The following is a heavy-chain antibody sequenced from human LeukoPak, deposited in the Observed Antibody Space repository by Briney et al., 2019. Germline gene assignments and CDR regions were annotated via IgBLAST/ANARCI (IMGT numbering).Heavy chain of an antibody. V-gene: IGHV1-18*01. CDR3: ARVVNSSGWYRVGATPYNWFDP. J-gene: IGHJ5*01. D-gene: IGHD6-19*01. Sequence: ASVKVSCKASGYTFTSYGISWARQAPGQGLEWMGWISAYNGNTNYAQKLQGRVTMTTDTSTSTAYMELRSLRSDDTAVYYCARVVNSSGWYRVGATPYNWFDPWGQGTMVTVSS. CDR1: GYTFTSYG. CDR2: ISAYNGNT.